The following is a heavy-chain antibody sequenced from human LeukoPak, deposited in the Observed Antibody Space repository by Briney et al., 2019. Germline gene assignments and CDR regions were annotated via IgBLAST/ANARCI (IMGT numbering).Heavy chain of an antibody. CDR1: GYTFTSYY. J-gene: IGHJ5*02. D-gene: IGHD3-3*01. V-gene: IGHV1-46*03. Sequence: GASVKVSCKASGYTFTSYYMHLVRQAYGQGLEWMGIIIPSGGSTSYAQKFQGRVTMTRDTSTSTVYMELSSLRSEDTAVYYCARDDFPTRGLRFLEWLSPSNWFDPWGQGTLVTVSS. CDR3: ARDDFPTRGLRFLEWLSPSNWFDP. CDR2: IIPSGGST.